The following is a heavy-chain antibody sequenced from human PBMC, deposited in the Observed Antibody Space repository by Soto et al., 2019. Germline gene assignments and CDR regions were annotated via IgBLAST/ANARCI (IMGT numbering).Heavy chain of an antibody. CDR2: ISGSGGST. J-gene: IGHJ6*02. CDR3: AKVDYYDSSGYYYPPKIYYYYYGMDV. V-gene: IGHV3-23*01. Sequence: GGSLRLSCAASGFTFSSYAMSWVRQAPGKGLEWVSAISGSGGSTYYADSVKGRFTISRDNSKNTLYLQMNSLRAEDTAVYYCAKVDYYDSSGYYYPPKIYYYYYGMDVWGPGTTVTVSS. CDR1: GFTFSSYA. D-gene: IGHD3-22*01.